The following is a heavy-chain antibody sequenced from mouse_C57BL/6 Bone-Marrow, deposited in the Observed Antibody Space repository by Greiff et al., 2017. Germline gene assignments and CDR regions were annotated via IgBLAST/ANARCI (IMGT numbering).Heavy chain of an antibody. CDR1: GYTFTDYY. D-gene: IGHD2-3*01. CDR3: ARQGYSDYYARDY. V-gene: IGHV1-26*01. Sequence: EVQLQQSGPELVKPGASVKISCKASGYTFTDYYMNWVKQSHGKSLEWIGDINPNNGGTSYNQKFKGKATLTGDKSSSTAYMELRSLTSEDSAVYYCARQGYSDYYARDYWGQGTSVTVSS. CDR2: INPNNGGT. J-gene: IGHJ4*01.